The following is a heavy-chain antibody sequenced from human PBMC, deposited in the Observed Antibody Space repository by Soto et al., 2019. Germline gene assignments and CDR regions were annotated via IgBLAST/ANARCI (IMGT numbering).Heavy chain of an antibody. CDR2: ISGSSRYT. V-gene: IGHV3-11*06. D-gene: IGHD6-19*01. CDR3: ARHTSGWHYYDY. CDR1: GFNFSDHY. Sequence: GGSLRLSCAASGFNFSDHYMNWIRQAPGKGLEWVSYISGSSRYTYFADSVKGRFTISRDNAKNSLYLQRNSLRAEDTAVYYCARHTSGWHYYDYWGQGTPVTVSS. J-gene: IGHJ4*02.